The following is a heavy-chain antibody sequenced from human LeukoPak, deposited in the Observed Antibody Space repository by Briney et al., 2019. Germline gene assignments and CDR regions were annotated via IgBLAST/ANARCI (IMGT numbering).Heavy chain of an antibody. D-gene: IGHD6-13*01. CDR1: GGSFSGYY. CDR2: INHSGST. V-gene: IGHV4-34*01. CDR3: ARGLLNSSSTRGKYYIDY. Sequence: SETLSLTCAVYGGSFSGYYWSWIRQPPGKGLEWIGEINHSGSTNYNPSLKSRVTISVDTSKNQFSLKLSSVTAADTAVYYCARGLLNSSSTRGKYYIDYWGQGTLVTVSS. J-gene: IGHJ4*02.